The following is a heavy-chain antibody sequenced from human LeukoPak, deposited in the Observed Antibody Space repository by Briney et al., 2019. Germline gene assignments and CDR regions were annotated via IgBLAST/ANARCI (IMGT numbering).Heavy chain of an antibody. D-gene: IGHD3-22*01. Sequence: GASVKVSCXASGYTFTGYYMHWVRQAPGQGLEWMGRINPNSGGTNYAQKFQGRVTMTRDTSISTAYMELSRLRSDDTAVYYCAREFYYDSSGYDAFDIRGQGTMVTVSS. V-gene: IGHV1-2*06. CDR2: INPNSGGT. J-gene: IGHJ3*02. CDR1: GYTFTGYY. CDR3: AREFYYDSSGYDAFDI.